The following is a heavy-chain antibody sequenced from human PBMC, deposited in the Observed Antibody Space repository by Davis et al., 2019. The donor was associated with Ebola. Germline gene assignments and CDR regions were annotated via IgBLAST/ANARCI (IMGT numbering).Heavy chain of an antibody. CDR2: ISGSGGST. Sequence: PGGSLRLSCAASGFTFSSYAMSWVRQAPGKGLEWVSAISGSGGSTYYADSVKGRFTMSRDNSKNTLYLQMNSLRDEDTAVYYCAKVVVITTLGYFDYWGQGTLVTVSS. CDR3: AKVVVITTLGYFDY. D-gene: IGHD3-22*01. J-gene: IGHJ4*02. V-gene: IGHV3-23*01. CDR1: GFTFSSYA.